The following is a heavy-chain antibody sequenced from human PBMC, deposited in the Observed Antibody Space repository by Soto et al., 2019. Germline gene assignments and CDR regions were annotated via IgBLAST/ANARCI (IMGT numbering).Heavy chain of an antibody. CDR2: IYYSGTT. CDR1: GGSISSGDYY. D-gene: IGHD3-22*01. Sequence: QVQLQESGPGLVKPSQTLSLTCTVSGGSISSGDYYWSWIRQHPGKGLEWIGHIYYSGTTYYNPSLKSRVTISVDTSKNQFSLRLTAADTAVYYCARVDSAYDSSGYYYPRFAYWGQGTLVTVSS. V-gene: IGHV4-31*03. CDR3: ARVDSAYDSSGYYYPRFAY. J-gene: IGHJ4*02.